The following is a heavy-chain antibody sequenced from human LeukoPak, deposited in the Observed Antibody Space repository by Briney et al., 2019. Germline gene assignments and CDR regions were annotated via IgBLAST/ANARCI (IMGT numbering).Heavy chain of an antibody. CDR2: ISYDGSSK. CDR1: GFTFNNYG. J-gene: IGHJ4*02. Sequence: PGRSLRLSCAASGFTFNNYGIYWVRQAPGKGLEWVAVISYDGSSKYYADSVKGRFTISRDNFRNTLYLQMNSLKVEDTAMYYCAREVDWGIDYWGQGTLVTVSS. V-gene: IGHV3-30*19. D-gene: IGHD3/OR15-3a*01. CDR3: AREVDWGIDY.